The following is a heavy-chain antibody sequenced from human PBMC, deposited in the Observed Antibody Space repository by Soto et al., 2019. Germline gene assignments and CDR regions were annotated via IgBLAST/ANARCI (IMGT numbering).Heavy chain of an antibody. V-gene: IGHV3-23*01. J-gene: IGHJ4*02. CDR2: ISGSGGST. D-gene: IGHD6-19*01. Sequence: GGSLRLSCAASGFTFSSYAMSWVRQAPGKGLEWASAISGSGGSTYYADSVKGRFTISRDNSKNTLYLQMNSLRAEDTAVYYCATRSIAVAGLKDYWGQGTLVTVSS. CDR3: ATRSIAVAGLKDY. CDR1: GFTFSSYA.